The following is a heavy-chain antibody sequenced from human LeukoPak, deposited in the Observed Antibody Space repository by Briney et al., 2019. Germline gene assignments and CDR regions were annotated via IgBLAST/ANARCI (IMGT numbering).Heavy chain of an antibody. CDR2: ISYDGSNK. Sequence: GRSLRLSCAASGFTFSSYAMHWVRQAPGKGLEWVAVISYDGSNKYYADSVKGRFTISRDNSKNTLYLQMNSLRAEDTAVYYCARDVPVDDVFDLWGQGTVVTVSS. CDR1: GFTFSSYA. J-gene: IGHJ3*01. CDR3: ARDVPVDDVFDL. V-gene: IGHV3-30*04.